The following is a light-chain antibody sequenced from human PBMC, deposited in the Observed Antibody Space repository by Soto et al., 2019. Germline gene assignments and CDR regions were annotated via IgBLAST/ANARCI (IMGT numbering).Light chain of an antibody. CDR1: QSVSSN. CDR2: GIS. Sequence: EIVLTQSPDTLSLSPGERATLSCRASQSVSSNLAWHQQRPGQPPRLLIYGISTRATGIPARFSGSGSGTEFSLTISSLQSEDFAVYYCQQYSKWPITFGQGTRLEIK. J-gene: IGKJ5*01. CDR3: QQYSKWPIT. V-gene: IGKV3-15*01.